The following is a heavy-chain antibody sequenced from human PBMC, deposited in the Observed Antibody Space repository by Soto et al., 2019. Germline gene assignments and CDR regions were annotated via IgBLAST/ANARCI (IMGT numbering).Heavy chain of an antibody. V-gene: IGHV1-18*04. CDR1: GYIFSDYG. CDR3: AKRTSGTTGGESDF. D-gene: IGHD4-17*01. J-gene: IGHJ4*02. Sequence: QVQVMQSGAEVKKPGDSVKVSCKTSGYIFSDYGINWVRQAPGQGLEWMVWISGYSGTANFAQKFQGRVTVTTDKSTRTAYMTLSRLKSDDTAVYYCAKRTSGTTGGESDFWGQGTMVTVSS. CDR2: ISGYSGTA.